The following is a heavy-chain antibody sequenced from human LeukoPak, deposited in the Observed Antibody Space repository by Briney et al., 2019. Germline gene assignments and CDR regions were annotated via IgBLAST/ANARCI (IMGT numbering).Heavy chain of an antibody. CDR1: GYTFTCYY. Sequence: ASVKVSCKASGYTFTCYYMHWVRQAPGQGIEWMGWINPNSGGTNYAQKFQGWVTMTRDTPISTAYMELSRLRSDDTAVYYCARDLSIAAAGIVTIDYWGQGTLVTVSS. J-gene: IGHJ4*02. V-gene: IGHV1-2*04. CDR3: ARDLSIAAAGIVTIDY. D-gene: IGHD6-13*01. CDR2: INPNSGGT.